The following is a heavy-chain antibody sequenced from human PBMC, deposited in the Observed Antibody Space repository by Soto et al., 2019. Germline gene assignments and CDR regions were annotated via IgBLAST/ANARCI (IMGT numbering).Heavy chain of an antibody. V-gene: IGHV1-8*01. J-gene: IGHJ5*02. D-gene: IGHD3-9*01. CDR2: MNPNSGNT. CDR1: GYTFTSYD. CDR3: ARGAILRYFDCLLYESNWFEP. Sequence: ASVKVSCKASGYTFTSYDINWVRQATGQGLEWMGWMNPNSGNTGYAQKFQGRVTMTRNTSISTAYMELSSLRSEDTAVYYCARGAILRYFDCLLYESNWFEPWGQGTLVTVSS.